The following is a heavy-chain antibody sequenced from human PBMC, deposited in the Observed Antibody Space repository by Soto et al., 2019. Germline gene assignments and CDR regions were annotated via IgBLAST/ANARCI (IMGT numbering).Heavy chain of an antibody. CDR1: GDSISTYY. V-gene: IGHV4-59*01. D-gene: IGHD3-22*01. CDR3: ARYYYDSSGYYYGWFGP. Sequence: SETLSLTCTVSGDSISTYYWSWIRQPPGKGLEWIAYIYYTGNTYYNPSLKSRVTISMDTSKNQFSLNLSSVTAADTAVYYCARYYYDSSGYYYGWFGPWGQGTLVTVSS. CDR2: IYYTGNT. J-gene: IGHJ5*02.